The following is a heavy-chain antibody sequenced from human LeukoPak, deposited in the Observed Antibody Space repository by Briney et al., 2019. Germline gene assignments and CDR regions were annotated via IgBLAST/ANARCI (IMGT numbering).Heavy chain of an antibody. CDR1: GFTVSSNY. CDR2: IYGGSRT. D-gene: IGHD6-13*01. CDR3: ARDRVSSWYYFDY. J-gene: IGHJ4*02. V-gene: IGHV3-66*01. Sequence: GGSLRLSCAASGFTVSSNYMSWVRQAPGKGLEWVSVIYGGSRTFYSDSVKGRFTISRDISKNTVYLQMSNLRAEDMAVYYCARDRVSSWYYFDYWGQGTLVTVSS.